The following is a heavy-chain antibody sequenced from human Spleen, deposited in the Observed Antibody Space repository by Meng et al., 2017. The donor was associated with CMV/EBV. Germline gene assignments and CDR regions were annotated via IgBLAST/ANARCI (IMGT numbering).Heavy chain of an antibody. CDR1: GGSISSSSYY. J-gene: IGHJ4*02. V-gene: IGHV4-61*05. CDR2: VYCSGST. CDR3: ASSDIVLIPASLTFDY. D-gene: IGHD2-2*01. Sequence: SETLSLTCTVSGGSISSSSYYWGWIRQPPGKGLEWIGYVYCSGSTNYSPSLKSRVTISVDTSKNQFSLRLSSVTAADTAVYYCASSDIVLIPASLTFDYWGQGRLVTVSS.